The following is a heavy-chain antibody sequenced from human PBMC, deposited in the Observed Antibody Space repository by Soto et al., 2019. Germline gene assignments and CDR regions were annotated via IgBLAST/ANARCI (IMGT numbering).Heavy chain of an antibody. J-gene: IGHJ5*02. CDR1: GFTFSSYS. CDR2: ISSSSSTI. D-gene: IGHD2-2*01. Sequence: GGSLRLSCAASGFTFSSYSMNWVRQAPGKGLEWVSYISSSSSTIYYADSVKGRFTISRDNAKNSLYLQMNSLRAEDTAVYYCARDPLPRLKDIVVVPAAIGCTNGVCYRDNWFDPWGQGTLVTVSS. V-gene: IGHV3-48*01. CDR3: ARDPLPRLKDIVVVPAAIGCTNGVCYRDNWFDP.